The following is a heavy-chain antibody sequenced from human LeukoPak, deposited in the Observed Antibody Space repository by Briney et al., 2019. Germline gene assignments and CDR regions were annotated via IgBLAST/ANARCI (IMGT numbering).Heavy chain of an antibody. CDR2: INGDGVST. Sequence: PGGSLRLSCVASGFTFSSYWIHWVRQAPGKGLVWVSRINGDGVSTDYADSVKGRFTISRDNAKNTLYLQMNSLRAEDTAVYHCVRGGVDYWGQGTLVTVSS. CDR3: VRGGVDY. D-gene: IGHD3-16*01. CDR1: GFTFSSYW. J-gene: IGHJ4*02. V-gene: IGHV3-74*01.